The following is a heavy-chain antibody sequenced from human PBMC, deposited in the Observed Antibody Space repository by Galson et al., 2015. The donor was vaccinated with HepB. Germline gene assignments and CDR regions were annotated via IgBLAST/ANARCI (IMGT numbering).Heavy chain of an antibody. CDR1: GGSISSSNW. V-gene: IGHV4-4*02. D-gene: IGHD2-2*01. CDR2: IFHSGTT. J-gene: IGHJ4*02. Sequence: QVQLQESGPGLVKPSQTLSLTCDVSGGSISSSNWWTWVRQTPGKGQEWIGEIFHSGTTNYNPSLRGRVTISVDKSKNQFSLKVSSVTAADTAVYYCARLGYCGRTRCGGFDSWGQGTLVTVSS. CDR3: ARLGYCGRTRCGGFDS.